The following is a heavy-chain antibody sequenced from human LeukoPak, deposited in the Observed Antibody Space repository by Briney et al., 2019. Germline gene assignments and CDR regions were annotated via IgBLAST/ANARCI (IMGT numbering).Heavy chain of an antibody. D-gene: IGHD3-10*01. CDR1: GFTLSSYA. V-gene: IGHV3-23*01. Sequence: GGSLRLSCEASGFTLSSYAMSWVRQAPGNGLEWVSAISGSGGSTYYADSVKGRFTISRDNSKNTLYLQMNSLRAEDTAVYYCAIDLGGYFDYWGQGTLVTVSS. J-gene: IGHJ4*02. CDR2: ISGSGGST. CDR3: AIDLGGYFDY.